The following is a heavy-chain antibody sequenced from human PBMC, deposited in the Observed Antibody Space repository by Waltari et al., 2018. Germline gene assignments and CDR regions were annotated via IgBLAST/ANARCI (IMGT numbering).Heavy chain of an antibody. V-gene: IGHV2-5*02. J-gene: IGHJ4*02. CDR1: GFSLSTSGMG. CDR2: IYWDDDT. Sequence: QITLKESGPTLVKPTQTLTLTCTFSGFSLSTSGMGVGWIRQPPGKALEWIALIYWDDDTRYRPSLKSRLTITKHTAKNHVVLTMTNMDSVDTATYYCAHKKYGVANSFDYWGQGILVTVSA. CDR3: AHKKYGVANSFDY. D-gene: IGHD2-15*01.